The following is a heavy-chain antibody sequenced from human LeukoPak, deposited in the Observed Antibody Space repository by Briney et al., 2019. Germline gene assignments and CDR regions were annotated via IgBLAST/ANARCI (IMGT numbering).Heavy chain of an antibody. Sequence: GGSLRLSCAASGFTFSSYWMHWVRQAPGKGLVWVSRINTDGSSTSYADSVQGRFTISRDNAKNTLYLQMNSLRAEDTAVYYCARRLANSSGHRDAFDIWGQGTMVTVSS. CDR3: ARRLANSSGHRDAFDI. J-gene: IGHJ3*02. D-gene: IGHD6-19*01. CDR2: INTDGSST. V-gene: IGHV3-74*01. CDR1: GFTFSSYW.